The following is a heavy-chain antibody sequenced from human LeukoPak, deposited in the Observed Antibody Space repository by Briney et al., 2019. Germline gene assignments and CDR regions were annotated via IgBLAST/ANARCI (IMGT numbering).Heavy chain of an antibody. J-gene: IGHJ4*02. Sequence: PGGSLTLSCAASGLTLSNYCMHWVRHATGEGLVWVSRLNSDGGSTGYADSVKGRFTISRDNANNTLYLQMNSLRAEDTAVYYCARYTGYSINYWGEGNLVTVSS. D-gene: IGHD6-13*01. CDR1: GLTLSNYC. CDR2: LNSDGGST. V-gene: IGHV3-74*01. CDR3: ARYTGYSINY.